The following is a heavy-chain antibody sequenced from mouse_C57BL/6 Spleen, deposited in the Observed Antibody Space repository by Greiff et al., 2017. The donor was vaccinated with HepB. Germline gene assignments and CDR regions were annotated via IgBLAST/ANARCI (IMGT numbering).Heavy chain of an antibody. CDR2: IYPGSGNT. D-gene: IGHD1-1*01. Sequence: QVQLQQSGAELVRPGASVKLSCKASGYTFTDYYINWVKQRPGQGLEWIARIYPGSGNTYYNEKFKGKATLTAEKSSSTAYMQLSSLTSEDSAVYFCARHYYYGSSPFDYWGQGTTLTVSS. V-gene: IGHV1-76*01. CDR1: GYTFTDYY. CDR3: ARHYYYGSSPFDY. J-gene: IGHJ2*01.